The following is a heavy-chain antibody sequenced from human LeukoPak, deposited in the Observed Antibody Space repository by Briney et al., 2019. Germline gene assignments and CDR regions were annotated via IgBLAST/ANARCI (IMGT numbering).Heavy chain of an antibody. CDR1: GYSISSGYY. CDR2: IYHSGRT. V-gene: IGHV4-38-2*02. D-gene: IGHD3-10*01. Sequence: SETLSLTCTVSGYSISSGYYWGWIRQPPGKGLEWIGSIYHSGRTYYNPSLKSRVTISVDTSKNQFSLKLSSVAAADTAVYYCARLITMVRGVRRRPADPWGQGTLVTVSS. CDR3: ARLITMVRGVRRRPADP. J-gene: IGHJ5*02.